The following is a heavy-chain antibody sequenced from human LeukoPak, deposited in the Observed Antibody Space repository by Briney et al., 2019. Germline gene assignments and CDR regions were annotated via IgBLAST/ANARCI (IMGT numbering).Heavy chain of an antibody. D-gene: IGHD2-2*01. Sequence: SVKVSCKASGGTFSSNAISWVRQAPGQGLEWMGGIIPIFGTANYAQKFQGRVTITADESTSTAYMELSSLRSEDTAVYYCARGRAQYQLLRFDYWGQGTLVTVSS. CDR2: IIPIFGTA. J-gene: IGHJ4*02. CDR1: GGTFSSNA. CDR3: ARGRAQYQLLRFDY. V-gene: IGHV1-69*01.